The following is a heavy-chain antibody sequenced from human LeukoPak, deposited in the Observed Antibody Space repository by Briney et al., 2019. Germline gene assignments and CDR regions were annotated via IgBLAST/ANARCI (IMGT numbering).Heavy chain of an antibody. J-gene: IGHJ3*02. V-gene: IGHV4-39*01. CDR3: ARSGERAFDI. CDR2: IYYSGST. CDR1: GGSISSGDYY. D-gene: IGHD6-19*01. Sequence: PSETLSLTCTVSGGSISSGDYYWGWIRQPPGKGLEWIGSIYYSGSTYYNPSLKSRVTISVDTSKNQFSLKLSSVTAADTAVYYCARSGERAFDIWGQGTMVTVSS.